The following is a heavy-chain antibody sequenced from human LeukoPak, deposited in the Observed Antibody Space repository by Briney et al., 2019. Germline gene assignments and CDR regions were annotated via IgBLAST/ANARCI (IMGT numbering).Heavy chain of an antibody. CDR3: ARHSTTMTTGWFDP. D-gene: IGHD4-17*01. Sequence: PSETLSLTCTVSGGSISSSSYYWGWIRQPPGKGLEWIGSIYYSGSTYYNPSLKSRVTISVDTSKNQFSLKLSSVTAADTAVYYCARHSTTMTTGWFDPWGQGTLVTVSS. CDR1: GGSISSSSYY. J-gene: IGHJ5*02. CDR2: IYYSGST. V-gene: IGHV4-39*01.